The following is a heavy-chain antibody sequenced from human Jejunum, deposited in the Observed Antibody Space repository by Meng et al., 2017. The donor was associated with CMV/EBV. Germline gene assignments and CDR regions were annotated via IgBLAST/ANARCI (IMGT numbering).Heavy chain of an antibody. CDR2: MSYDENKE. D-gene: IGHD2-21*02. J-gene: IGHJ4*02. Sequence: AASGLTFSNYPMHWVRQAPGKGLEWVALMSYDENKEAYADSVKGRFTISRDNSKNMVYLQMDGLRAEDTAVYHCARENDYYNYFDNWGQGTLVTVSS. CDR1: GLTFSNYP. CDR3: ARENDYYNYFDN. V-gene: IGHV3-30-3*01.